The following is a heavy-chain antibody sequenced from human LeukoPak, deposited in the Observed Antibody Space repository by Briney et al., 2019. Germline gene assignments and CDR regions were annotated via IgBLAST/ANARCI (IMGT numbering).Heavy chain of an antibody. CDR2: IWYDGSNK. J-gene: IGHJ6*02. Sequence: GGSLRHSCAAPGFTFSSYGMHWVRQAPGKGPEWVAVIWYDGSNKYYAASVKGRFTISRDNSKNTLYLQMNSLRAEDTAVYYCARDPDIAVAGALAHYGMDVWGQGTTVTVSS. CDR3: ARDPDIAVAGALAHYGMDV. V-gene: IGHV3-33*01. CDR1: GFTFSSYG. D-gene: IGHD6-19*01.